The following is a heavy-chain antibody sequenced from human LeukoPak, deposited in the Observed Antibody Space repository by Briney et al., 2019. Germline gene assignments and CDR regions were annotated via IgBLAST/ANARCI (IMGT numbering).Heavy chain of an antibody. Sequence: SETLSLTCTVSGGSISSYYWSWIRQPPGKGLEWIGYIYYSGSTNYNPSLKSRVTISVDTSKNQFSLKLSSVTAADTAVYYCAREGYYDSSGLNWFDPWGQGTLVTVSS. CDR3: AREGYYDSSGLNWFDP. V-gene: IGHV4-59*01. CDR1: GGSISSYY. CDR2: IYYSGST. J-gene: IGHJ5*02. D-gene: IGHD3-22*01.